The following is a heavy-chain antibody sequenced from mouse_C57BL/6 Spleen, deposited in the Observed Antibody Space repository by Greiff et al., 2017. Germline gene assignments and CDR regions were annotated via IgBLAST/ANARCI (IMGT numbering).Heavy chain of an antibody. V-gene: IGHV1-75*01. D-gene: IGHD3-1*01. CDR3: ARTEGYLRHFDY. CDR1: GYTFTDYY. J-gene: IGHJ2*01. Sequence: VQLQQSGPELVKPGASVKISCKASGYTFTDYYINWVKQRPGQGLEWIGWIFPGSGSTYYNEKFKGKATLTVDKSSSTAYMLLSSLTSEDSAVYCCARTEGYLRHFDYWGQGTTLTVSS. CDR2: IFPGSGST.